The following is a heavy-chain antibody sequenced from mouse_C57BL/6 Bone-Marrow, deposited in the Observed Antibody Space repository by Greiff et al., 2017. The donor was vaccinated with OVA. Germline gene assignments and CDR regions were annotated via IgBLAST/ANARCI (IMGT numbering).Heavy chain of an antibody. CDR2: IDPETGGT. D-gene: IGHD1-1*01. CDR3: TNPPNITTVVEGFAY. Sequence: VQLQQSGAELVRPGASVTLSCKASGYTFTDYEMHWVKQTPVHGLEWIGAIDPETGGTAYNQKFKGKAILTADKSSSTAYMELRSLTSEDSAVYYCTNPPNITTVVEGFAYWGQGTLVTVSA. CDR1: GYTFTDYE. J-gene: IGHJ3*01. V-gene: IGHV1-15*01.